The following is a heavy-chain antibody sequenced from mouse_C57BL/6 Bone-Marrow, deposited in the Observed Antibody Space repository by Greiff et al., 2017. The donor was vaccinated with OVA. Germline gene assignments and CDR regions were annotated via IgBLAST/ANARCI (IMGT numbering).Heavy chain of an antibody. CDR2: ISYSGST. CDR1: GYSITSGYD. V-gene: IGHV3-1*01. D-gene: IGHD3-3*01. J-gene: IGHJ3*01. CDR3: AREGTGDGWFAY. Sequence: VQLQQSGPGMVKPSQSLSLTCTVTGYSITSGYDWHWIRHFPGNKLEWMGYISYSGSTNYNPSLKSRISITHDTSKNHFFLKLNSVTTEDTATCYCAREGTGDGWFAYWGQGTLVTVSA.